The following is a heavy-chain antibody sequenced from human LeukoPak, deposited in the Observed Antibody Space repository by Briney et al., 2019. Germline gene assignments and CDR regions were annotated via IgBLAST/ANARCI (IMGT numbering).Heavy chain of an antibody. CDR3: ARGAEMATILGYFDY. CDR1: GFTFSSYG. J-gene: IGHJ4*02. D-gene: IGHD5-24*01. CDR2: IWYDGSNK. V-gene: IGHV3-33*01. Sequence: GRSLRLSCAASGFTFSSYGMHWVRQAPGKGLEWVAVIWYDGSNKYYADSVKGRFTISRDNSKNTLYLQMNSLRAEDTAVYYCARGAEMATILGYFDYWGQGTLVTVSS.